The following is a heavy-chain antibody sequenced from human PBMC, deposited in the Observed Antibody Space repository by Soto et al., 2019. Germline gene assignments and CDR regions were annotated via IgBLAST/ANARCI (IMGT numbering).Heavy chain of an antibody. J-gene: IGHJ4*02. D-gene: IGHD3-10*01. V-gene: IGHV3-9*01. CDR2: SGSI. Sequence: SGSIGYADSVKGRFTISRDNAKNSLYLQMNSLRAEDTALYYCAKDILPYYYGSGSYQYYFDYWGQGTLVTVSS. CDR3: AKDILPYYYGSGSYQYYFDY.